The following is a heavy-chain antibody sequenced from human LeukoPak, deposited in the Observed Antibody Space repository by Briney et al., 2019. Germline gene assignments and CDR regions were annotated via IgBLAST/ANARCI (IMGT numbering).Heavy chain of an antibody. CDR2: ISSSSDYI. V-gene: IGHV3-21*01. D-gene: IGHD2-21*02. CDR3: ARSRSDSNYKGMDV. CDR1: GFTFSDYS. Sequence: PGGSLRLSCPASGFTFSDYSMSWVRQAPGKGLEWVSSISSSSDYIYYADSVKGRFTISRDNARNSLYLQMNSLRAEDTAVYYCARSRSDSNYKGMDVWGQGTTVTVSS. J-gene: IGHJ6*02.